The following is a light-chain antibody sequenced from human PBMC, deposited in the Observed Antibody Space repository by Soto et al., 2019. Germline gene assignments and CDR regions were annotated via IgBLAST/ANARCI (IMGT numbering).Light chain of an antibody. V-gene: IGLV2-14*01. CDR3: SPYTSSSTRV. J-gene: IGLJ3*02. Sequence: QSALTQPASVSGSPGQSITISCTGTSSDVGGYNYVSWYQQHPGKDPKLMIYKVSNRPSGVSNRFSGSKSGNTASLTISGLQAEDEADYYCSPYTSSSTRVFGGGTKLTVL. CDR1: SSDVGGYNY. CDR2: KVS.